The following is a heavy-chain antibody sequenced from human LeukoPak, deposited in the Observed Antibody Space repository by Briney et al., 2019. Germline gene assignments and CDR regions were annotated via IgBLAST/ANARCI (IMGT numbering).Heavy chain of an antibody. CDR3: ARAGDYGSGSPYYYGMDV. V-gene: IGHV1-2*02. D-gene: IGHD3-10*01. Sequence: GASVKVSCKASGYTFTGYYMHWVRQAPGQGLEWMGWINPNSGGTNYAQKLQGRVTITRDTFASTAYMELSSLRSEDTAVYYCARAGDYGSGSPYYYGMDVWGQGTTVTVSS. J-gene: IGHJ6*02. CDR1: GYTFTGYY. CDR2: INPNSGGT.